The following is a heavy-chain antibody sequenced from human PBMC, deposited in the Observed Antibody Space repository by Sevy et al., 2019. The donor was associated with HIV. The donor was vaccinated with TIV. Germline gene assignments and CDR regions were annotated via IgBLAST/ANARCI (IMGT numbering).Heavy chain of an antibody. J-gene: IGHJ3*02. CDR2: IYYSGST. V-gene: IGHV4-61*01. D-gene: IGHD2-15*01. CDR1: GGSVSSGSYY. Sequence: SETLSLTCTVSGGSVSSGSYYRSWIRQPPGKGLEWIGYIYYSGSTNYNPSLKSRVTISVDTSKNQFSLKLSSVTAADTAVYYCASSKGYCSGGSCAHYAFDIWGQGTMVTVSS. CDR3: ASSKGYCSGGSCAHYAFDI.